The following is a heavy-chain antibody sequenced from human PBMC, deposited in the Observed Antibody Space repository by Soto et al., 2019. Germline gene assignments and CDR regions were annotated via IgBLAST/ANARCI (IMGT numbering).Heavy chain of an antibody. J-gene: IGHJ5*02. Sequence: SETLSLTCTVSGGSINSGDYYWSWIRQHPGKGLEWIGYIYYSGSTYNNPSLKSRVTISMDTSKNQFSLKLSSVTAADTAVYYCAREEVAYYGSGSFPSPHPFDPWGPGTLVT. CDR2: IYYSGST. V-gene: IGHV4-31*03. D-gene: IGHD3-10*01. CDR3: AREEVAYYGSGSFPSPHPFDP. CDR1: GGSINSGDYY.